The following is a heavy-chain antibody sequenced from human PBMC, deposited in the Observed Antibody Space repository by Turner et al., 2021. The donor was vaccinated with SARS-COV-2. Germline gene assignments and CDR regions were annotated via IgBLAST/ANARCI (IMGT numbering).Heavy chain of an antibody. CDR3: ARVPYSGNYADGSFDL. CDR1: GFSISTSNHY. D-gene: IGHD4-4*01. CDR2: MYDIGTS. Sequence: LQLHESGPGLVKASATLSLTCTVAGFSISTSNHYWGWIRHPPERRLELLRSMYDIGTSYDNPTVKSRVTISVDTSKSQFSLRLSSVTAADTAIYYCARVPYSGNYADGSFDLWGRGTLVTVSS. J-gene: IGHJ2*01. V-gene: IGHV4-39*01.